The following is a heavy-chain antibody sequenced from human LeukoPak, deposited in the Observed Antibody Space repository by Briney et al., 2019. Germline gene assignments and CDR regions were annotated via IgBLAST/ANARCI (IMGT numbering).Heavy chain of an antibody. CDR2: ISSSGSTI. CDR3: AELGITMIGGV. V-gene: IGHV3-48*03. Sequence: GGSLRLSCAASGFTFSSYATSWVRQAPGKGLERVSYISSSGSTIYYADSVKGRFTISRDNAKNSLYLQMNSPRAEDTAVYYCAELGITMIGGVWGKGTTVTISS. CDR1: GFTFSSYA. D-gene: IGHD3-10*02. J-gene: IGHJ6*04.